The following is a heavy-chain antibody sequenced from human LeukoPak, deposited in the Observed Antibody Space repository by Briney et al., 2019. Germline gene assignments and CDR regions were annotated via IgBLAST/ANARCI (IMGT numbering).Heavy chain of an antibody. Sequence: SETLSLTCTVCGGSISTYYWSWIRQPPGKGLEWIAYIYYSGSTNYNPSLKSRVTISVDTSKNQFSLKLSSVTAADTAVYYCARFSNNYDILTGYPMYYFDYWGQGTLVTVSS. CDR3: ARFSNNYDILTGYPMYYFDY. CDR1: GGSISTYY. CDR2: IYYSGST. D-gene: IGHD3-9*01. J-gene: IGHJ4*02. V-gene: IGHV4-59*01.